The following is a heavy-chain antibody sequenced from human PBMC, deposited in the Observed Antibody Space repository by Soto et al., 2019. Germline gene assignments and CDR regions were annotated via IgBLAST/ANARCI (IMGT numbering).Heavy chain of an antibody. D-gene: IGHD4-17*01. Sequence: EVQLLESGGGMVQPGGSLRISCAVSGSTFSNYAMSWVRQAPGKGLEWVSSISGAGGITHYAESVRGRFTISRDNSKDTLYLQMNSLSAEDTAVYYCAKDKSRGVTVTPDYWGQGTLVTVSS. J-gene: IGHJ4*02. CDR2: ISGAGGIT. CDR1: GSTFSNYA. CDR3: AKDKSRGVTVTPDY. V-gene: IGHV3-23*01.